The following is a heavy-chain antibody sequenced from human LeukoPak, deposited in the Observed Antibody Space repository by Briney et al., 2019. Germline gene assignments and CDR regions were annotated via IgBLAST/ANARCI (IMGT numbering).Heavy chain of an antibody. CDR2: IYNSGST. Sequence: PSETLSLTCTVSGGSISSGGYYWNWIRQHPGKGLEWIGYIYNSGSTYYNPSLKSRSTISVDTSKNQFSLKLSSVTAADTAVYYCARVGSSGYPYYFDYWGQGTLVTVSS. D-gene: IGHD3-22*01. V-gene: IGHV4-31*03. CDR3: ARVGSSGYPYYFDY. J-gene: IGHJ4*02. CDR1: GGSISSGGYY.